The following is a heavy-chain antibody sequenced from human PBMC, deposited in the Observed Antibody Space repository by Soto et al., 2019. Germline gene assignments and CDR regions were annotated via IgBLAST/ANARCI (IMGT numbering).Heavy chain of an antibody. D-gene: IGHD6-13*01. CDR1: GFTFSSYG. Sequence: ESGGGVVQPGRSLRLSCAASGFTFSSYGMHWVRQAPGKGLEWVAVISYDGSNKYYADSVKGRFTISRDNYKNTLYLQMNSLRPDDTAVYYCAKDREPYSSRWPDYWGQGTLVTVSS. CDR2: ISYDGSNK. J-gene: IGHJ4*02. V-gene: IGHV3-30*18. CDR3: AKDREPYSSRWPDY.